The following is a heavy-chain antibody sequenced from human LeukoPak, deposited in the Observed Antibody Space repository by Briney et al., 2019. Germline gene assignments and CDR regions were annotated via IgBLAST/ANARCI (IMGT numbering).Heavy chain of an antibody. Sequence: ASETLSLTCTVSGYSISSGYYWGWIRQPPGKGLEWIGSIYHSGSTYYNPSLKSRVTISVDTSKNQFSLKLSSVTAADTAVYYCVRGRGAYDYVWGSYRPTYYFDYWGQGTLVTVSS. CDR1: GYSISSGYY. CDR3: VRGRGAYDYVWGSYRPTYYFDY. J-gene: IGHJ4*02. V-gene: IGHV4-38-2*02. CDR2: IYHSGST. D-gene: IGHD3-16*02.